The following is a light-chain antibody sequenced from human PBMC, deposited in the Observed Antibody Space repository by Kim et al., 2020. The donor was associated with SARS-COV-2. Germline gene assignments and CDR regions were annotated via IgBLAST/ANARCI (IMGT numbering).Light chain of an antibody. CDR3: SAYAGSNNLT. CDR2: EVD. Sequence: GQSVTLSCTGSSSDVGAYKYVSWYQQHPGQVPKLIVYEVDQRRSGVPDRFSGSKSGNTASLTVPGLQADDEADYYCSAYAGSNNLTFGGGTRLTVL. CDR1: SSDVGAYKY. J-gene: IGLJ2*01. V-gene: IGLV2-8*01.